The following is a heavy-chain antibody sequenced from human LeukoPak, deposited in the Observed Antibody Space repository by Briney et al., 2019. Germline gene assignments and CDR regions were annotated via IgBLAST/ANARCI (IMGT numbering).Heavy chain of an antibody. Sequence: SETLSLTCTVSGGSISSSSYYWGWIRRPPGKGLEWIGSIYYSGSTYYNPSLKSRVTISVDTSKNQFSLKLSSVTAADTAVYYCARDHLFNGRGWFDPWGHGTLVTVSS. CDR2: IYYSGST. J-gene: IGHJ5*02. V-gene: IGHV4-39*07. CDR3: ARDHLFNGRGWFDP. D-gene: IGHD2-21*01. CDR1: GGSISSSSYY.